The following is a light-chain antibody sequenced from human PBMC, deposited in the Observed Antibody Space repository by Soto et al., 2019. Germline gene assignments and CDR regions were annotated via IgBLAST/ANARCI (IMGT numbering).Light chain of an antibody. J-gene: IGLJ3*02. CDR2: DVS. CDR1: SSDVGGYNY. CDR3: SSYTSSSTLV. Sequence: QSALTQPASVSGSPGQSITISCTGTSSDVGGYNYVSWYQQHPGKAPKLMLYDVSNRPSAVSNRFSGSKSGNTASLTISGLQAEDEDEYYCSSYTSSSTLVFGGGTNLTVL. V-gene: IGLV2-14*01.